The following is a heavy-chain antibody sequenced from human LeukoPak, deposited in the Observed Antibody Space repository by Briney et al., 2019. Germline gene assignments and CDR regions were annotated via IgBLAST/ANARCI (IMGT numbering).Heavy chain of an antibody. Sequence: AASVKVSCKASGYTFTGYYMHWVRQAPGQGLEWMGWINPNSGGTNYAQKFQGRVTMTRDTSISTAYMELSRLRSDDTAVYYCARGGGILRFLEWLLDFDYWGQGTLVTVSS. CDR3: ARGGGILRFLEWLLDFDY. J-gene: IGHJ4*02. CDR2: INPNSGGT. CDR1: GYTFTGYY. V-gene: IGHV1-2*02. D-gene: IGHD3-3*01.